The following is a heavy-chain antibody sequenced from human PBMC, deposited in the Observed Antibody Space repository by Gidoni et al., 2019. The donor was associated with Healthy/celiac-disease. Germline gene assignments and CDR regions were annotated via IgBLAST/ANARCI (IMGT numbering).Heavy chain of an antibody. J-gene: IGHJ4*02. V-gene: IGHV1-18*01. CDR2: ISADNGNT. Sequence: KASSYTSTSYGISWVRQAPGQGLEWMGWISADNGNTNYAQKLQGRVTMTTDTSTSTAYRVLRSPRSDDTAVYYRAREVGKHGERREDYFDYGGQGRMVTVSS. CDR1: SYTSTSYG. D-gene: IGHD4-17*01. CDR3: AREVGKHGERREDYFDY.